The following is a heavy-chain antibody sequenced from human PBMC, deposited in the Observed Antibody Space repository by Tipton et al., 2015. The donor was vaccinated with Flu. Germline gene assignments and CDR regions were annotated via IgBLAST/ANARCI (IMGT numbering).Heavy chain of an antibody. CDR2: IKKDGSEK. J-gene: IGHJ3*02. CDR3: ARMPEWLGYGFDI. CDR1: GFTFSSYW. Sequence: SLRLSCAASGFTFSSYWMSWVRQAPGKGLEWVANIKKDGSEKYYADSVKGRFTISRDNAKKSLHLQMNSLRADDTAVYYCARMPEWLGYGFDIWGQGTMVTVSS. V-gene: IGHV3-7*03. D-gene: IGHD3-3*01.